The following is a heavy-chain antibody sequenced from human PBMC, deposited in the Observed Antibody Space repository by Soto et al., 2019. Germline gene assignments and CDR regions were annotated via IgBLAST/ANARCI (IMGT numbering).Heavy chain of an antibody. CDR1: GFSLSTSGVG. V-gene: IGHV2-5*02. CDR2: IYWDDDK. D-gene: IGHD3-16*01. J-gene: IGHJ4*02. Sequence: QITLKESGPTLVKPTQTLTLTCTFSGFSLSTSGVGVGWIRQPPGKALEWLALIYWDDDKRYSPSLKSRLTIPEDTTKNQVVLTMTNMDPVDTATYYCAHSLIPNRESRGAFDYWGQGTLVTVSS. CDR3: AHSLIPNRESRGAFDY.